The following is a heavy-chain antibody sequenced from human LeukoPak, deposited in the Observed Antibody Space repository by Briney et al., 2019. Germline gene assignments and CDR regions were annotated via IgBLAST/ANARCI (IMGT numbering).Heavy chain of an antibody. D-gene: IGHD1-7*01. V-gene: IGHV5-51*01. J-gene: IGHJ4*02. CDR1: GYSFTSYW. CDR3: ARTQDLYNWNSAYY. CDR2: IYPGASDT. Sequence: GESLKISCKGSGYSFTSYWIGWVRQMPGKGLEWTGIIYPGASDTRYSPSFQGQVTISADKSISNAYLQWSSLKASDTAMYYCARTQDLYNWNSAYYWGQGTLVTVSS.